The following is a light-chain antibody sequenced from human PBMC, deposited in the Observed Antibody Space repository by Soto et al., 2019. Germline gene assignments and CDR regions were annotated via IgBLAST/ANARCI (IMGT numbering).Light chain of an antibody. J-gene: IGKJ2*04. CDR3: QQFYGWSCS. CDR1: ESVSLNY. V-gene: IGKV3-20*01. CDR2: RAS. Sequence: ESVLTQSPGTLSLSPGERATLSASASESVSLNYLAWYQQKPGQAPRLLTYRASTRASGIPARFSGSGSGTDFTLTISRLETEDFAVYYLQQFYGWSCSFGQGTKLEIK.